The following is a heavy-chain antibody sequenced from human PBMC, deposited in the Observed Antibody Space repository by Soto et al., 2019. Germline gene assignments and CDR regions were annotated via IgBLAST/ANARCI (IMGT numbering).Heavy chain of an antibody. D-gene: IGHD2-15*01. Sequence: SETLSITCAVYGGSFSGYYWSWIRQPPGKGLEWIGEINHSGSTNYNPSLKSRVTISVDTSKNQFSLKLSSVTAADTAVYYCARVQRYCSGGSCYNRYDHHHVCAKGTTVTGSS. CDR3: ARVQRYCSGGSCYNRYDHHHV. CDR1: GGSFSGYY. J-gene: IGHJ6*04. V-gene: IGHV4-34*01. CDR2: INHSGST.